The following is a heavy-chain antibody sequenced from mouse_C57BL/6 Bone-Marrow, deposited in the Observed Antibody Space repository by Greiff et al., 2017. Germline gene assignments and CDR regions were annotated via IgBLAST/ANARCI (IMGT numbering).Heavy chain of an antibody. D-gene: IGHD2-4*01. Sequence: VHVKQSGAELVRPGASVKLSCTASGFNIKDDYMHWVKQRPEQGLEWIGWIDPENGDTEYASKFQGKATITADTSSNTAYLQLSSLTSEDTAVYYCTTRGDDYDHLTFAYWGQGTLVTVSA. CDR2: IDPENGDT. CDR1: GFNIKDDY. V-gene: IGHV14-4*01. J-gene: IGHJ3*01. CDR3: TTRGDDYDHLTFAY.